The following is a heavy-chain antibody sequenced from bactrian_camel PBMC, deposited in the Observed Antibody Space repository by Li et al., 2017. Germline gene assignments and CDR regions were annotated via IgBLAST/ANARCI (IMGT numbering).Heavy chain of an antibody. J-gene: IGHJ4*01. Sequence: QVQLVESGGASVQAGGSLRLSCEYSQSRYCMAWFRQAPGKEREGVARIATGSGNTYYADSVKGRFTISQDNAKNTVYLQMNSLKPEDTAMYYCAARGPYCYTKLSVRDLTYWGQGTQVTVS. D-gene: IGHD2*01. V-gene: IGHV3S1*01. CDR3: AARGPYCYTKLSVRDLTY. CDR2: IATGSGNT. CDR1: SQSRYC.